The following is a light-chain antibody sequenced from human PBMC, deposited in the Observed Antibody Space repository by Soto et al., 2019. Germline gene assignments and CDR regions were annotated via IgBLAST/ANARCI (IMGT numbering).Light chain of an antibody. J-gene: IGLJ2*01. CDR2: EVR. Sequence: QSALTQLPSASGSPGQSVTISCTGTNSDVGNYNYVSWYQQHPGKAPKLLIYEVRNRPSGVPDRFSGSKSGKRASLTVSGLQAEDEADYYCSSYAGSNNFVVFGGGTKLTVL. V-gene: IGLV2-8*01. CDR3: SSYAGSNNFVV. CDR1: NSDVGNYNY.